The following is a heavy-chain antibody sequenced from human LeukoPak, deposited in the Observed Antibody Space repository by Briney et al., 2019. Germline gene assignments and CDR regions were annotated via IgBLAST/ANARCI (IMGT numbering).Heavy chain of an antibody. D-gene: IGHD3-22*01. J-gene: IGHJ3*02. CDR2: IYYSGST. CDR3: ARDLGYYDSSGYYHAAFDI. Sequence: SETLSLTCTVSGGSISSYYWSWIRQPPGKGLERIGYIYYSGSTNYNPSLKSRVTISVDTSKNQFSLKLSSVTAADTAVYYCARDLGYYDSSGYYHAAFDIWGQGTMVTVSS. CDR1: GGSISSYY. V-gene: IGHV4-59*01.